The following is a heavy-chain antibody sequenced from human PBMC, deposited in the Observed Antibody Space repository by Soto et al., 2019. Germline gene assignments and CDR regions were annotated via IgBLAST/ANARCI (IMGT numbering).Heavy chain of an antibody. Sequence: SETLSLTCTVSGGSISSYYWSWIRQPPGKGLEWIGYIYYSGSTNYNPSLKSRVTISVDTSKNQFSLKLSSVTAADTAVYYCARGLPETGYSGYDSHYYFDYWGQGTLVTVSS. D-gene: IGHD5-12*01. CDR2: IYYSGST. J-gene: IGHJ4*02. V-gene: IGHV4-59*01. CDR3: ARGLPETGYSGYDSHYYFDY. CDR1: GGSISSYY.